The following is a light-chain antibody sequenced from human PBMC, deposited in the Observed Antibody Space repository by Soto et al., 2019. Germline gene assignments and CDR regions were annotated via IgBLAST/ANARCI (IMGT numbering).Light chain of an antibody. Sequence: QSALTQPASVSGSPGQSITISCTGISSDVGGYDYVSWYQHHPGKAPKFMIYEVTNRPSGVSHRFSGSKSGNTASLTISGLQTEDEADYYCSSYTTTSTYVFGTGTKLTVL. CDR1: SSDVGGYDY. J-gene: IGLJ1*01. CDR3: SSYTTTSTYV. CDR2: EVT. V-gene: IGLV2-14*01.